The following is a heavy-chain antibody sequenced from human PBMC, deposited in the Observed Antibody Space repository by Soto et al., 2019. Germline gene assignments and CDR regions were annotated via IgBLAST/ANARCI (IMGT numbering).Heavy chain of an antibody. CDR2: INAGNGNT. V-gene: IGHV1-3*01. J-gene: IGHJ4*02. Sequence: QVQLVQSGAEVKKPGASVKVSCKASGYTFTSYAMHWVRQAPGQRLEWMGWINAGNGNTKYSQKFQGRVTITRDTSASTAYMEVSSLRSEDTAVYYCARSRRTPLGGVIVDLDYWGQGTLVTVSS. CDR1: GYTFTSYA. D-gene: IGHD3-16*02. CDR3: ARSRRTPLGGVIVDLDY.